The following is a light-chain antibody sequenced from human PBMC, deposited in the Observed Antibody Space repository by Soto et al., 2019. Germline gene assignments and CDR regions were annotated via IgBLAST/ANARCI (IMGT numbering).Light chain of an antibody. CDR3: QQHNSFSIT. CDR2: KAS. CDR1: QTISSW. V-gene: IGKV1-5*03. Sequence: DIQMTQSTSTLSGSLGDRVTITCRASQTISSWLAWYQQKTGKAPKLVIYKASSLESGVPSRFSGSGSGTEFTLTINSLQADDFATYYCQQHNSFSITFGQGTRLEIK. J-gene: IGKJ5*01.